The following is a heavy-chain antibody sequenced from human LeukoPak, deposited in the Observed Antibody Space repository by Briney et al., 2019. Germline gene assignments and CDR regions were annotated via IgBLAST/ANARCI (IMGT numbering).Heavy chain of an antibody. V-gene: IGHV1-69*13. Sequence: SVKVSCKASGGTFNSYAISWVRQAPGQGLEWMGGILPIFGTANYAQKSQGRVTITADESTSTAYMELSSLRSEDTAVYYCAREAGCSGGSCYSDYYGMDVWGKGTTVTVSS. CDR3: AREAGCSGGSCYSDYYGMDV. CDR2: ILPIFGTA. D-gene: IGHD2-15*01. J-gene: IGHJ6*04. CDR1: GGTFNSYA.